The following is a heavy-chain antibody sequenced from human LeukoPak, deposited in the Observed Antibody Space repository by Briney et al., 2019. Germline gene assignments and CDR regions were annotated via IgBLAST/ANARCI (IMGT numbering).Heavy chain of an antibody. CDR3: ARVFVGTGTEPLYFDD. CDR1: GYTFTSYY. Sequence: ASVKVSCKASGYTFTSYYMHWVRQAPGQGLDWMGIINPSGGSTSYAQKFQGRVTMTRDTSTSTVYMELSSLKSEDTAVYYCARVFVGTGTEPLYFDDWGQGTLVTVSS. D-gene: IGHD5-18*01. J-gene: IGHJ4*02. V-gene: IGHV1-46*01. CDR2: INPSGGST.